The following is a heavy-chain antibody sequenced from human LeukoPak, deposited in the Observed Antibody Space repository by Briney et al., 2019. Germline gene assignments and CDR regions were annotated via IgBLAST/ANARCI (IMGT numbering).Heavy chain of an antibody. CDR2: ISAYNGNT. Sequence: GASVKVSCKASGYTFTSYGISWVRQAPGQGLEWVGWISAYNGNTNYAQKLQGRVTMTTDTSMSTAYMELRSLRSDDTAVYYCARELYYYDSSGPYGMDVWGQGTTVTVSS. CDR1: GYTFTSYG. J-gene: IGHJ6*02. V-gene: IGHV1-18*01. CDR3: ARELYYYDSSGPYGMDV. D-gene: IGHD3-22*01.